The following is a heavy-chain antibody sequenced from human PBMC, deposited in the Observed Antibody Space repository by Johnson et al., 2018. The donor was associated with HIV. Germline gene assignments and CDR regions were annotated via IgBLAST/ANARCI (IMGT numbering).Heavy chain of an antibody. CDR3: AKDHYYYDSSGSAIDAFDI. V-gene: IGHV3-30*02. D-gene: IGHD3-22*01. Sequence: QVQLVESGGGVVQPGGSLRLSCAAFGFTFSSYGMHWVRQAPGKGLEWVAFIRYDGSNKYYADSVKGRFTISRDNSKNTLYLQMNSLRAEDTAVYYCAKDHYYYDSSGSAIDAFDIWGQGTMVTVSS. CDR2: IRYDGSNK. J-gene: IGHJ3*02. CDR1: GFTFSSYG.